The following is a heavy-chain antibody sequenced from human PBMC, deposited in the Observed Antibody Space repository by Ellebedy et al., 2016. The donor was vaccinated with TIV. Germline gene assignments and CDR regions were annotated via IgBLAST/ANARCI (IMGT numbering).Heavy chain of an antibody. CDR2: IYYTGST. CDR3: AREFRYDFWRGPLDH. V-gene: IGHV4-59*11. J-gene: IGHJ4*02. CDR1: LGSISSHY. Sequence: GSLRLXXTVSLGSISSHYWTWIRQPPGQGLEWIGNIYYTGSTSYSPSLTGRVTISIDTPKNQFSLKVTSVTAADTAVYYCAREFRYDFWRGPLDHWGQGTTVTVSS. D-gene: IGHD3-3*01.